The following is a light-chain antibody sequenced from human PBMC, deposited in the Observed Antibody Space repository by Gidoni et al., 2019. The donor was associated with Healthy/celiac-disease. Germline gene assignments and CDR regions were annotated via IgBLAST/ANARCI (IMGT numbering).Light chain of an antibody. Sequence: DIQMTQSPSTLSASVGDRVTITCRARQGISSWLAWYQQKPGKAPKLMINKASSLESGVPSRFSGSGSGTVFTLTNGRPQTDDVGTYYCEQKTSYSGTFGPXNKVEIK. CDR2: KAS. CDR3: EQKTSYSGT. CDR1: QGISSW. V-gene: IGKV1-5*03. J-gene: IGKJ1*01.